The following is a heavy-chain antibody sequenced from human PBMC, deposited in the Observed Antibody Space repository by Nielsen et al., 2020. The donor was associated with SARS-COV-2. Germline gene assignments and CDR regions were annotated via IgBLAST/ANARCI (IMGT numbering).Heavy chain of an antibody. J-gene: IGHJ6*02. CDR1: GFTVSSNY. Sequence: GESLKISCAASGFTVSSNYMNWVRQAPGKGLEWVSVIYSGGSTYYADSVKRRFTIPRDNSKNTLYLQMNSLRAEDTAVYYCARGVRDPIYYYGMDVWGQGTTVTVSS. D-gene: IGHD1-1*01. V-gene: IGHV3-66*01. CDR3: ARGVRDPIYYYGMDV. CDR2: IYSGGST.